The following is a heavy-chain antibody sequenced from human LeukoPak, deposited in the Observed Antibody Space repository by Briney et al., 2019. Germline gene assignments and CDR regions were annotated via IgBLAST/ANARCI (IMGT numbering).Heavy chain of an antibody. CDR3: ARVPHYYFGYGYFDS. V-gene: IGHV4-34*01. CDR2: IDQSGTT. D-gene: IGHD3-10*01. CDR1: GGSFSGYY. J-gene: IGHJ4*02. Sequence: PSENLSLTCVVYGGSFSGYYWSWIRQPPGKGLEWIGEIDQSGTTNYNPSLKSRVSISVDTSKKQFSLTLTSMTAADTAVYYCARVPHYYFGYGYFDSRGQGTLVTVSS.